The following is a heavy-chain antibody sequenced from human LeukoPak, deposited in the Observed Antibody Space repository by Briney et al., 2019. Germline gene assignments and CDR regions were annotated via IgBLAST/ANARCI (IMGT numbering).Heavy chain of an antibody. CDR2: IYYSGST. J-gene: IGHJ4*02. V-gene: IGHV4-39*01. CDR1: GGSISSSSYY. D-gene: IGHD1-26*01. CDR3: ARRKVGAPFGY. Sequence: SETLSLTCIVSGGSISSSSYYWGWIRQPPGKGLEWIGSIYYSGSTYYNPSLKSRVTISVDTSKNQFSLKLSSVTAADTAVYYCARRKVGAPFGYWGQGTLVTVSS.